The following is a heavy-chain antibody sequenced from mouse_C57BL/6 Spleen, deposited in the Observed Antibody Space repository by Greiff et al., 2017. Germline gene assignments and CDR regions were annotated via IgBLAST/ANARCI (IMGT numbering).Heavy chain of an antibody. Sequence: QVHVQQPGAELVKPGASVKMSCKASGYTFTSYWITWVKQRPGQGLEWIGDIYPGSGSTNYNEKFKSKATLTVDTSSSTAYMQLSSLTSEDSAVYYCARGGGYYAMDYWGQGTSVTVSS. CDR2: IYPGSGST. CDR3: ARGGGYYAMDY. CDR1: GYTFTSYW. J-gene: IGHJ4*01. V-gene: IGHV1-55*01.